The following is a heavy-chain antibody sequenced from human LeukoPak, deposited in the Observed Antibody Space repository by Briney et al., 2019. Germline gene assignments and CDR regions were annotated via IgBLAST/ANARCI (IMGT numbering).Heavy chain of an antibody. CDR2: ISGSGGST. CDR1: GFTFSNYA. V-gene: IGHV3-23*01. J-gene: IGHJ4*02. Sequence: PGGSLRLSCAVSGFTFSNYAMSWVRQAPGKGLEWVSAISGSGGSTYYADSVKGRFTISRDNSKNTLYLQMNSLRAEDTAVYYCAKGDPGYSSSWYLGGKDYWGQGTLVTVSS. D-gene: IGHD6-13*01. CDR3: AKGDPGYSSSWYLGGKDY.